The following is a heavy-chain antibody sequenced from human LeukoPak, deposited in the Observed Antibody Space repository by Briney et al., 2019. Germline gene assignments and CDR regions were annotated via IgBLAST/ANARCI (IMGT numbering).Heavy chain of an antibody. Sequence: SQTLSLTCTVSGGSISSGDYYWSWIRQPPGKGLEWIGYIYHSGSTYYNPSLKSRVTISVDTSKNQFSLKLSSVTAADTAVCYCAREPYDYVWGSYPVGYFDYWGQGTLVTVSS. D-gene: IGHD3-16*02. CDR2: IYHSGST. V-gene: IGHV4-30-4*01. CDR1: GGSISSGDYY. CDR3: AREPYDYVWGSYPVGYFDY. J-gene: IGHJ4*02.